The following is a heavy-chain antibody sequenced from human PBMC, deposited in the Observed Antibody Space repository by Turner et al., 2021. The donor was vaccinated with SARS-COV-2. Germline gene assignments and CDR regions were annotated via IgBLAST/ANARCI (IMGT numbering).Heavy chain of an antibody. D-gene: IGHD4-17*01. Sequence: EVQLVETGGGLIQPGGSLRLSCAASGFTVSSNYMSWVRQAPGKGLVWVSVIYSGESTYYADSVKGRFTISRDNSKNTLYLQMNSLRAEDTAVYYGARDYGDFYFDYWGQGTLVTVSS. V-gene: IGHV3-53*02. CDR3: ARDYGDFYFDY. J-gene: IGHJ4*02. CDR2: IYSGEST. CDR1: GFTVSSNY.